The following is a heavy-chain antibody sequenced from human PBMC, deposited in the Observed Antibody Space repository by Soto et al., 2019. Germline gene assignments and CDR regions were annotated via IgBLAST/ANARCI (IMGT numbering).Heavy chain of an antibody. V-gene: IGHV1-69*01. CDR2: IIPIFGTA. CDR1: GDTFSSYA. D-gene: IGHD3-22*01. J-gene: IGHJ4*02. CDR3: AREGKDYYDSSGYYSPY. Sequence: QVQLVQSGAEVKKPGSSVKVSCKASGDTFSSYAISWVRQAPGQGLEWMGGIIPIFGTANYAQKFQGRVTITADESTSTAYMELSSLRSEDTAVYYCAREGKDYYDSSGYYSPYWGQGTLVTVSS.